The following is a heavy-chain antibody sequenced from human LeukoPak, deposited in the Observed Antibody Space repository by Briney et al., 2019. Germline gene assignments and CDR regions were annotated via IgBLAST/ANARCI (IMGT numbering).Heavy chain of an antibody. D-gene: IGHD6-19*01. Sequence: GGSLRLSCAASGFTFSSSAIHGVRQSPGKGLEWVAAISFDGSNKYYADSVKGRFTISRDNSKDTLYLQMDSLTTEDTPMYYCAKGGSYSSHDAFDIWGQGTMVTVSS. CDR3: AKGGSYSSHDAFDI. V-gene: IGHV3-30*18. CDR2: ISFDGSNK. CDR1: GFTFSSSA. J-gene: IGHJ3*02.